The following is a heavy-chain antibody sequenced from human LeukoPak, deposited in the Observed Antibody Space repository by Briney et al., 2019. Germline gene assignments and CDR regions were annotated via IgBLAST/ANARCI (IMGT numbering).Heavy chain of an antibody. J-gene: IGHJ6*02. V-gene: IGHV4-59*01. CDR3: ARDEAPYLAARRYYYYGMDV. D-gene: IGHD6-6*01. CDR1: GGSISSYY. CDR2: IYYSGST. Sequence: SETLSLTCTVSGGSISSYYWSWIRQPPGKGLEWIGYIYYSGSTNYNPSLKSRVTISVDTSKNQFSLKLSSVTAADTAVYYCARDEAPYLAARRYYYYGMDVWGQGTTVTVSS.